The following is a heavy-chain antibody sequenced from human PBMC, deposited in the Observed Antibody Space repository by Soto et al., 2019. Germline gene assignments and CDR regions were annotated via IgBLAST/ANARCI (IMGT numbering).Heavy chain of an antibody. J-gene: IGHJ3*02. CDR3: ARESSVAAADIDAFDI. CDR2: IYYSGST. Sequence: QVQLQESGPGLVKPSQTLSLTCTVSGGSISSGDYYWSWIRQPPRKGLDRIGYIYYSGSTYYNPSLKSRVTRSVDTSKNQFSLKLSSVTDAVTAVYYCARESSVAAADIDAFDIWGQGTMVTVSS. CDR1: GGSISSGDYY. V-gene: IGHV4-30-4*01. D-gene: IGHD6-13*01.